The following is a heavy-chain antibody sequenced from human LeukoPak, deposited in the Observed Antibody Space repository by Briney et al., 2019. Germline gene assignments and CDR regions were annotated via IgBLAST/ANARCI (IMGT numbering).Heavy chain of an antibody. CDR2: INHSGST. CDR3: ARGLYHDTIFQH. J-gene: IGHJ1*01. D-gene: IGHD3-16*02. CDR1: GGSFSGYY. V-gene: IGHV4-34*01. Sequence: SETLSLTCAAYGGSFSGYYWSWIRQPPGKGLEWIGEINHSGSTNYNPSLKSRVTISVDTSKNQFSLKLSSVTAADTAVYYCARGLYHDTIFQHWGQGTLVTVSS.